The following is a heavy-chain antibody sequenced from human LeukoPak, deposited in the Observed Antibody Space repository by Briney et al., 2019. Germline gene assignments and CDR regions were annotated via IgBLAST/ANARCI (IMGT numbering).Heavy chain of an antibody. V-gene: IGHV3-49*04. J-gene: IGHJ4*02. CDR2: ITSKAYGGTT. CDR1: GFTFGDYA. CDR3: TRMMYCSGGSCSFDY. D-gene: IGHD2-15*01. Sequence: GGSLRLSCTTSGFTFGDYAMNWVRQAPGKGLEWVGFITSKAYGGTTEYAASLRGRFTISRDDSKGTAYLQINILETEDTAVYYCTRMMYCSGGSCSFDYWGQGTQVTVPS.